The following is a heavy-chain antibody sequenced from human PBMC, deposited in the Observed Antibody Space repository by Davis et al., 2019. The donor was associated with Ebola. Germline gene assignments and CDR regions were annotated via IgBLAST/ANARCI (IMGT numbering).Heavy chain of an antibody. V-gene: IGHV3-7*03. CDR1: GFTFSSYW. CDR3: AKQRRAGTTNWFDP. D-gene: IGHD1-1*01. CDR2: IKQDGSEK. Sequence: GESLKISCAASGFTFSSYWMSWVRQAPGKGLEWVANIKQDGSEKYYVDSVKGRFTISRDNAKNSLYLQMNSLRAEDTALYYCAKQRRAGTTNWFDPWGQGTLVTVSS. J-gene: IGHJ5*02.